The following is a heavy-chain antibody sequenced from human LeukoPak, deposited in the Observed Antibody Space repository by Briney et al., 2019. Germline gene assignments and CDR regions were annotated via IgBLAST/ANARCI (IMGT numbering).Heavy chain of an antibody. V-gene: IGHV5-51*01. CDR1: GYSFTSYW. Sequence: GESLKISCKGSGYSFTSYWIGWVRQMPGKGLEWMGIIYPGDSDTRYSPSFQGQVTISADKSISTAYLQWSSLKASDTAMYYCARRAAAAGNVNAFDIWGQGTIVTVSS. CDR2: IYPGDSDT. CDR3: ARRAAAAGNVNAFDI. D-gene: IGHD6-13*01. J-gene: IGHJ3*02.